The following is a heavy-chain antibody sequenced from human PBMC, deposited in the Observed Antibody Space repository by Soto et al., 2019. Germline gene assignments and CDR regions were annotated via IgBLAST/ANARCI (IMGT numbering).Heavy chain of an antibody. V-gene: IGHV3-64D*06. Sequence: PGGSLRLSCSVSGFTFSSYAMHWVRQAPGKGLEYASSISSDGRSTYYADSVKGRFTISRDNSKNTLYLQMNGLRADDTAMYYCVKDRYIDYWGQGTLVTVSS. CDR2: ISSDGRST. CDR3: VKDRYIDY. J-gene: IGHJ4*02. CDR1: GFTFSSYA.